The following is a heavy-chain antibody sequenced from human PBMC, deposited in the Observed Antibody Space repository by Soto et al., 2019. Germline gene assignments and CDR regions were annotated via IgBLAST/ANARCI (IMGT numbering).Heavy chain of an antibody. CDR3: AKDYYGDYPFDY. V-gene: IGHV3-23*04. D-gene: IGHD4-17*01. J-gene: IGHJ4*02. CDR2: ISGSGGST. Sequence: VQLVESGGGVVQPGRSLRLSCEGSGFTFSRYGMHWVRQAPGKGLEWVSAISGSGGSTYYADSVKGRFTISRDNSKNTLYLQMNSLRAEDTAVYYCAKDYYGDYPFDYWGQGTLVTVSS. CDR1: GFTFSRYG.